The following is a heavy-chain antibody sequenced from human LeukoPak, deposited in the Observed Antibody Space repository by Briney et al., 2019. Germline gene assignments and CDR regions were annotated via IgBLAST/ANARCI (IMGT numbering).Heavy chain of an antibody. CDR2: FDPEDGET. D-gene: IGHD3-10*01. CDR3: ATSAWYYYGSGSSRVFGY. V-gene: IGHV1-24*01. Sequence: ASVKVSCKVSGYTLTELSMHWVRQAPGKGLEWMGGFDPEDGETIYAQKFQGRVTMTEDTSTDTAYMELSSLRSGDTAVYYCATSAWYYYGSGSSRVFGYWGQGTLVTVSS. J-gene: IGHJ4*02. CDR1: GYTLTELS.